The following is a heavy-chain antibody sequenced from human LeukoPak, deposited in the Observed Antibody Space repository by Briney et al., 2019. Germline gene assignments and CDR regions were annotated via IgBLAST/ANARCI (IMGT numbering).Heavy chain of an antibody. J-gene: IGHJ4*02. D-gene: IGHD6-13*01. CDR2: ISAYNGNT. CDR3: ARDGARIAAAGKLGY. CDR1: GYTFTNYG. V-gene: IGHV1-18*01. Sequence: VASVKVSCKASGYTFTNYGISWVRQAPGQGLEWMGWISAYNGNTNYAQKLQGRVTMTTDTSTSTAYMELRSLRSDDTAVYYCARDGARIAAAGKLGYWGQGTLVTVSS.